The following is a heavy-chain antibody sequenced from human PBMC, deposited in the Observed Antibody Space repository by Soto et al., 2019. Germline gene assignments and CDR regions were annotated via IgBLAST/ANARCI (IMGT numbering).Heavy chain of an antibody. J-gene: IGHJ5*02. D-gene: IGHD3-16*01. CDR1: GGSISSSDYY. V-gene: IGHV4-39*01. Sequence: SETLSLTCTVSGGSISSSDYYWGWIRQPPGKGLEWIGSIYYSGSTYYNPSLKSRVTISVDTSKNQFSLKLSSVTAADTAVYYCARLRGGSSTWGQGTRVTVSS. CDR2: IYYSGST. CDR3: ARLRGGSST.